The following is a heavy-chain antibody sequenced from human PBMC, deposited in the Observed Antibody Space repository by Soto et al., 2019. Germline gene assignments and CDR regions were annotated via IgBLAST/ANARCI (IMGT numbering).Heavy chain of an antibody. D-gene: IGHD3-3*01. CDR2: IYYSGST. Sequence: SETLSLTCTASGGSISSYYWSWIRQPPGKGLEWIGYIYYSGSTNYNPSLKSRVTISVDTSKNQFSLKLSSVTAADTAVYYCARKHRNYDFWSGYMENWFDPWGQGTLVTVSS. J-gene: IGHJ5*02. CDR1: GGSISSYY. CDR3: ARKHRNYDFWSGYMENWFDP. V-gene: IGHV4-59*13.